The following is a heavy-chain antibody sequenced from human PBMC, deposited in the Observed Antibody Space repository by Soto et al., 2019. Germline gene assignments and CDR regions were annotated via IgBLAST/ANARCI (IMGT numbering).Heavy chain of an antibody. V-gene: IGHV3-7*01. Sequence: GGSLRLSCAASGFTFSSYWMSWVRQAPGKGLEWVANIKQDGSEKYYVDSVKGRFTISRDNAKNSLYLQMNSLRAEDTAVYYCARRPGIAAAGDAFDIWGQGTMVTVS. D-gene: IGHD6-13*01. CDR1: GFTFSSYW. J-gene: IGHJ3*02. CDR3: ARRPGIAAAGDAFDI. CDR2: IKQDGSEK.